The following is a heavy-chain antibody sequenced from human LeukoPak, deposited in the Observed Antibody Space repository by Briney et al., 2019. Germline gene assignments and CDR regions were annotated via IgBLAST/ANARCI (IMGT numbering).Heavy chain of an antibody. D-gene: IGHD6-19*01. Sequence: ASVKVPCKASGYTFTGYYMHWVRQAPGQGLEWMGWINPNSGGTNYAQKFQGRVTMTRDTSISTAYMELSRLRSDDMVVYYCARSSGWKYNIDYWGQGTLVTVSS. CDR3: ARSSGWKYNIDY. J-gene: IGHJ4*02. CDR2: INPNSGGT. V-gene: IGHV1-2*02. CDR1: GYTFTGYY.